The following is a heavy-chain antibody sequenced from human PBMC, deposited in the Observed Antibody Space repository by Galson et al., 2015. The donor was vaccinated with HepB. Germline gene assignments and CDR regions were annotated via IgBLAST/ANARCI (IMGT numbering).Heavy chain of an antibody. J-gene: IGHJ6*02. D-gene: IGHD5-12*01. CDR2: IWYDGSNK. Sequence: SLRLSCAASGFTFSSYGMHWVRQAPGKGLEWVAVIWYDGSNKYYADSVKGRFTISRDNSKNTLYLQMKSLRAEDTAVYYCARDKYSGYDGDYYGMDVWGQGTTVTVSS. CDR3: ARDKYSGYDGDYYGMDV. CDR1: GFTFSSYG. V-gene: IGHV3-33*01.